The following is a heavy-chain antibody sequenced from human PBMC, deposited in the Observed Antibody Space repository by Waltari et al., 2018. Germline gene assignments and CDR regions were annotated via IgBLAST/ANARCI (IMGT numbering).Heavy chain of an antibody. J-gene: IGHJ4*02. CDR1: GFTFINSY. Sequence: VQLVESGGGMVKPGESLRLSCAASGFTFINSYMHWVRQAPGKGLEWVSSISRSSSYKYYADSAKGRFTISRDNAKNSLNLQMNSLRAEDTAVYYCASYCSSTSCYTKGFDYWGQGTLVTVSS. D-gene: IGHD2-2*02. CDR2: ISRSSSYK. CDR3: ASYCSSTSCYTKGFDY. V-gene: IGHV3-21*01.